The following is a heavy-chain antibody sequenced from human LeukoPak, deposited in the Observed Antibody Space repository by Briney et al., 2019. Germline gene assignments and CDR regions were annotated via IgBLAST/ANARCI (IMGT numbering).Heavy chain of an antibody. CDR2: ISYDGSNK. CDR3: AKDPGYYDILTGYNAFDI. J-gene: IGHJ3*02. CDR1: GFTFSSYA. D-gene: IGHD3-9*01. V-gene: IGHV3-30-3*01. Sequence: GGSLRLSCAASGFTFSSYAMHWVRQAPGKGLEWVAVISYDGSNKYYADSVKGRFTISRDNSKNTLYLQMNSLRAEDTAVYYCAKDPGYYDILTGYNAFDIWGQGTMVTVSS.